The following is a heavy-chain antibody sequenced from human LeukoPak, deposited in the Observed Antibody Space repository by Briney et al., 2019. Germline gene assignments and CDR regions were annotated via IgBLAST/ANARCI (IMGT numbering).Heavy chain of an antibody. CDR1: GFTFSSYA. D-gene: IGHD5-24*01. Sequence: GGSLRLSCAASGFTFSSYAMSWVRQAPGKGLEWVSSISSSSSYIYYADSVKGRFTISRDNAKNSLYLQMNSLRAEDTAVYYCARVRDGYNYDYYYYMDVWGKGTTVTVSS. V-gene: IGHV3-21*01. CDR3: ARVRDGYNYDYYYYMDV. J-gene: IGHJ6*03. CDR2: ISSSSSYI.